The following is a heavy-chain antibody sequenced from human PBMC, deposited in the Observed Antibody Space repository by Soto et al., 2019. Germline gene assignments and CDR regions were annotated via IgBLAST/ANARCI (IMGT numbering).Heavy chain of an antibody. J-gene: IGHJ4*02. V-gene: IGHV3-7*01. CDR2: IRQDGSDT. CDR1: GFTFSGHW. CDR3: ARHSYCSGGDCYWYYFDY. D-gene: IGHD2-15*01. Sequence: EVQPVESGGGLVQPGGSLRLSCTVSGFTFSGHWMSWVRQAPGKGLEWVANIRQDGSDTYYVDSVRGRFTISRDNARNSLYLQMSYLRAEDTAIYYCARHSYCSGGDCYWYYFDYWGQGTLVTVSS.